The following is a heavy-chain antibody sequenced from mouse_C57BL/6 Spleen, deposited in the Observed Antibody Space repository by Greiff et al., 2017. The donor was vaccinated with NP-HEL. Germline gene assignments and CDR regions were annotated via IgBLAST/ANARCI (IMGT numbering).Heavy chain of an antibody. J-gene: IGHJ4*01. CDR2: ISSGSSTI. Sequence: DVKLVESGGGLVKPGGSLKLSCAASGFTFSDYGMHWFRQAPEKGLEWVAYISSGSSTIYYADTVKGRFTISRDNAKNTLFLQMTSLRSEDTAMYYCARPCYYGSSYDAMDYWGQGTSVTVSS. CDR1: GFTFSDYG. CDR3: ARPCYYGSSYDAMDY. D-gene: IGHD1-1*01. V-gene: IGHV5-17*01.